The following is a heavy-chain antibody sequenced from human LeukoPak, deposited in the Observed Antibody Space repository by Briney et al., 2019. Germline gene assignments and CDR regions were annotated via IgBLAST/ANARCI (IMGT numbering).Heavy chain of an antibody. CDR3: ARRGGDYFAFDI. V-gene: IGHV4-59*01. D-gene: IGHD4-17*01. CDR2: IYYSGST. CDR1: GGSISGYH. J-gene: IGHJ3*02. Sequence: SETLSLTCTVSGGSISGYHWSWIRQPPGKGLEWIGYIYYSGSTNCNPSLKSRVTISVDTSKNQFSLILSSVTTADTAVYYCARRGGDYFAFDIWGQGTMVTISS.